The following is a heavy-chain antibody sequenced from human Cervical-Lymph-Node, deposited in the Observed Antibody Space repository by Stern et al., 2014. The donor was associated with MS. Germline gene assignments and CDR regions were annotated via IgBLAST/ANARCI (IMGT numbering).Heavy chain of an antibody. CDR3: ARGASSVFDF. J-gene: IGHJ4*02. D-gene: IGHD6-19*01. CDR2: TYYRSRWNN. V-gene: IGHV6-1*01. Sequence: QVQLQQSGPGLVKPSQTLSLTCALSGDSVSSNSAAWTWIRQSPSRGLEWLGRTYYRSRWNNDYAVSLEGRITINPDTSKNQFSLQPSSVTPEDTAVYYCARGASSVFDFWGQGTLVTVSS. CDR1: GDSVSSNSAA.